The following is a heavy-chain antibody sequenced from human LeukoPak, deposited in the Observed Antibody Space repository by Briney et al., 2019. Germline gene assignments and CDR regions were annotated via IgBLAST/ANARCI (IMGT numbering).Heavy chain of an antibody. CDR3: AREGSGSHWGNYFDY. V-gene: IGHV4-59*01. D-gene: IGHD1-26*01. CDR2: IYYSGST. J-gene: IGHJ4*02. CDR1: GGSISSYY. Sequence: PSETLSLTCTVSGGSISSYYWSWIRQPPGKGLEWIGYIYYSGSTNYNPSLKSRVTISVDTSKNQFSLKLSSVTAADTAVYYCAREGSGSHWGNYFDYWGQGTMATVSS.